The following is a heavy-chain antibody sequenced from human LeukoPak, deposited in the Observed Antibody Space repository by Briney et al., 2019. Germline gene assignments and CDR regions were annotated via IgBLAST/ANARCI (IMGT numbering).Heavy chain of an antibody. J-gene: IGHJ6*03. CDR2: IYYSEST. D-gene: IGHD3-3*01. CDR3: ASAYFDFWSGYSIDYYYYYYMDV. CDR1: GGSISSYY. Sequence: SETLSLTCTVSGGSISSYYWSWVRQPPGKGLEWIGYIYYSESTNYNPPLKSRVTISVETCQHQFSLELSSVPAADTALYYCASAYFDFWSGYSIDYYYYYYMDVWGKGTTVTVSS. V-gene: IGHV4-59*01.